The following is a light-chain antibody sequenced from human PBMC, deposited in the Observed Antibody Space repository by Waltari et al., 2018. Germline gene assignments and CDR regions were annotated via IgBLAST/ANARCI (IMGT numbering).Light chain of an antibody. CDR1: QSIGRY. Sequence: DIQMTQSPSSLSASVGDRVTITCRASQSIGRYLNWYHQKPGKVPKLLIFAASSLQSGVPSRFSGSGSGTDFTLTIRSLTSEDFATYYCQQSFSVPWTFGQGTKVEIK. V-gene: IGKV1-39*01. CDR2: AAS. J-gene: IGKJ1*01. CDR3: QQSFSVPWT.